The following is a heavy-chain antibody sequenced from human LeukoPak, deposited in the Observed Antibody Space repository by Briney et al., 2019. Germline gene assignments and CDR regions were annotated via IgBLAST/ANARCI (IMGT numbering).Heavy chain of an antibody. J-gene: IGHJ4*02. Sequence: PSETLSLTCIVSGGSVSSVSHYWAWVRQPPGMGLGWIGSIYYSGNTYYNPSLKSRVTISVDTSKNQFSLKLSSVTATDTAVYYCARGEDVAAAGIDYWGQGTLVTVSS. CDR1: GGSVSSVSHY. CDR3: ARGEDVAAAGIDY. V-gene: IGHV4-39*01. CDR2: IYYSGNT. D-gene: IGHD6-13*01.